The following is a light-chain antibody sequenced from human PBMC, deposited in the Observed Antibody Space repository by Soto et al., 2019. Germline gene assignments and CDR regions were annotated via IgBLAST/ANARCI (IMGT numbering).Light chain of an antibody. CDR3: SSYSSTITRV. CDR1: SSDIGAYNY. CDR2: DVS. V-gene: IGLV2-14*03. Sequence: QSALTQPDSVSGSPGQSITISCIGTSSDIGAYNYASWYQQHPGKAPKLIIYDVSNRPSGVSNRFAGSKSCYTASLTISGLQAEDEADYYCSSYSSTITRVFGTGTKVTVL. J-gene: IGLJ1*01.